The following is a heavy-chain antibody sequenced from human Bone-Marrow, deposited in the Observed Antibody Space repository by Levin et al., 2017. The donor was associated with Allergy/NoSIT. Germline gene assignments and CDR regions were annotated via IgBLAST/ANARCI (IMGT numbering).Heavy chain of an antibody. D-gene: IGHD6-13*01. J-gene: IGHJ6*02. V-gene: IGHV3-23*01. Sequence: GESLKISCAASGFTFSSYAMSWVRQAPGKGLEWVSAISGSGGSTYYADSVKGRFTISRDNSKNTLYLQMNSLRAEDTAVYYCAKDAGSSRYYYYYYGMDVWGQGTTVTVSS. CDR3: AKDAGSSRYYYYYYGMDV. CDR1: GFTFSSYA. CDR2: ISGSGGST.